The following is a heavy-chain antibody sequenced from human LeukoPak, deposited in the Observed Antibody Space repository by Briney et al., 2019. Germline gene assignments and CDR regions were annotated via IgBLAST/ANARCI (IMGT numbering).Heavy chain of an antibody. CDR1: GGTFSSYA. J-gene: IGHJ6*02. CDR2: IIPIFGTA. CDR3: ARDLRALMDV. V-gene: IGHV1-69*05. Sequence: SVKVSCKASGGTFSSYAISWVRQAPGQGLEWMGGIIPIFGTANYAQKFQGRVTMTRDTSTSTVYMELSSLRSEDTAVYYCARDLRALMDVWGQGTTVTVSS.